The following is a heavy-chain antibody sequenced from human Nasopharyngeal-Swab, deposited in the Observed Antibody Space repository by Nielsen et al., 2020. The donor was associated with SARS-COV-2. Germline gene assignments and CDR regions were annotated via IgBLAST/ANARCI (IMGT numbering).Heavy chain of an antibody. V-gene: IGHV3-30*04. J-gene: IGHJ6*02. CDR3: ASLFSSGNNDGYYYYGMDV. Sequence: GESLKISCAASGFTFSSYAMHWVRQAPGKGLEWVAVISYDGSNKYYADSVKGRFTISRDNAKKSLYLQMNSPRAEDTAVYYCASLFSSGNNDGYYYYGMDVWGQGTTVTVSS. D-gene: IGHD3-22*01. CDR2: ISYDGSNK. CDR1: GFTFSSYA.